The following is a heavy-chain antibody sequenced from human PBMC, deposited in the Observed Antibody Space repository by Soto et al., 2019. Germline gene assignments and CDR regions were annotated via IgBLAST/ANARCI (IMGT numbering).Heavy chain of an antibody. J-gene: IGHJ6*02. CDR3: ATARRFLEWLPHYYYYGMDV. CDR2: FDPEDGET. CDR1: GYTLTELS. Sequence: GASVKVSCKVSGYTLTELSMHWVRQAPGKGLEWMGGFDPEDGETIYAQKFQGRVTMTEDTSTDTAYMELSSLRSEDTAVYYCATARRFLEWLPHYYYYGMDVWGQGTTVTVSS. V-gene: IGHV1-24*01. D-gene: IGHD3-3*01.